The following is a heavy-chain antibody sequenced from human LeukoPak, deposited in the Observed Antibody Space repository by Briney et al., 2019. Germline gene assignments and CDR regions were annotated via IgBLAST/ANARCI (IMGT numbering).Heavy chain of an antibody. J-gene: IGHJ4*02. D-gene: IGHD3-22*01. Sequence: GGSLRLSCAASGFTFSDHYMDWVRQAPGKGLEWVGPSRNKASSYTTEYAASVKGRFTISRDDSKNSLYLQMNSLKTEDTAVYYCARGSSYYYDTSGYYFDYWGQGTLVTVSS. CDR1: GFTFSDHY. CDR3: ARGSSYYYDTSGYYFDY. CDR2: SRNKASSYTT. V-gene: IGHV3-72*01.